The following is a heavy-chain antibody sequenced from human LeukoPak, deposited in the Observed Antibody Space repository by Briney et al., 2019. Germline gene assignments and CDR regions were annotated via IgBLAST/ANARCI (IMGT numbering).Heavy chain of an antibody. CDR3: ARRPDYYGSGNYFDY. V-gene: IGHV5-51*01. D-gene: IGHD3-10*01. CDR2: IYPGDSDT. J-gene: IGHJ4*02. Sequence: GESLKISCKGSGYSLTNNYWIAWVRQMPGKCLECMGVIYPGDSDTRYGPSFQGQVTISVDKSISTAYLQWSSLKASDTAMYYCARRPDYYGSGNYFDYWGQGTLVTVSS. CDR1: GYSLTNNYW.